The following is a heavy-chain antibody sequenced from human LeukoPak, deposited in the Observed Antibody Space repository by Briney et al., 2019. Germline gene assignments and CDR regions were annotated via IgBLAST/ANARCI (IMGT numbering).Heavy chain of an antibody. CDR2: ISGGGSTI. D-gene: IGHD3-10*01. V-gene: IGHV3-48*03. CDR1: RFTFSTYE. J-gene: IGHJ4*02. CDR3: VSINAGVI. Sequence: GGSLRLSCAASRFTFSTYEMNWVRQAPRKGLEWVSYISGGGSTIYYADSVKGRFTISRDNAKNTLYLQMNSLRAADTAVYYCVSINAGVIGGQGTLVTVSS.